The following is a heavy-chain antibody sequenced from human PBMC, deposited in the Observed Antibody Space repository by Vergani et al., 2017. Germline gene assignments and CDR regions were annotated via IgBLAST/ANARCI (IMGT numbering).Heavy chain of an antibody. Sequence: EVELVQSGPEMRKPGESVKISCKGSEYSFGNYWIGGVRQMPGKGLEWMGIIYPADSDTRYSPSFQGQVTISADKSISTAFLQWDSLKASDTALYYCARHTTYTDSWGQGTLVTVSS. CDR1: EYSFGNYW. CDR3: ARHTTYTDS. D-gene: IGHD1-1*01. CDR2: IYPADSDT. J-gene: IGHJ4*02. V-gene: IGHV5-51*01.